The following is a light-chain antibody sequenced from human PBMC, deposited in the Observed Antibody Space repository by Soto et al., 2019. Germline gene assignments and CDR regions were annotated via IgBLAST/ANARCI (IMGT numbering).Light chain of an antibody. CDR3: QQYGSSSIT. J-gene: IGKJ5*01. CDR1: QSVSSN. Sequence: TQSPSTLSASVGDRATLSCRASQSVSSNLAWYQQKPGQAPRLLIYGASSRATGIPDRFSGSGSGTDFTLTIRRLEPEDFAVYYCQQYGSSSITFGQGTRLEIK. CDR2: GAS. V-gene: IGKV3-20*01.